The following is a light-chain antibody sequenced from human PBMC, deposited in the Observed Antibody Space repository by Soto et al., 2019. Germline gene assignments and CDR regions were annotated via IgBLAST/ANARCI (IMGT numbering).Light chain of an antibody. V-gene: IGKV3-15*01. CDR2: ETS. Sequence: EIVMTQSPATLSVSPGERATLSCRASQSVSSNLAWYQHKPSQAPRLLIYETSTRATGIPARFSGSGSGTEFTLTISSLQSEDYAVYYCQQYHNWPPWTFGQGTKVEIK. J-gene: IGKJ1*01. CDR3: QQYHNWPPWT. CDR1: QSVSSN.